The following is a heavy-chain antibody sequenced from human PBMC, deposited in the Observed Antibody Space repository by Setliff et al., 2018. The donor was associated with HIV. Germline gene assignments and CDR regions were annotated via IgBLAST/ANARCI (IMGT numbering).Heavy chain of an antibody. V-gene: IGHV4-61*09. J-gene: IGHJ4*02. D-gene: IGHD2-2*01. CDR1: GGSISSGSYY. CDR2: IYTSGST. CDR3: VASSSWSCRLNY. Sequence: SETLSLTCTVSGGSISSGSYYWSWIRQPAGKGLEWIGHIYTSGSTNYNPSLKSRVTISVDTSKNEISLNMGSVTAADTAVYYCVASSSWSCRLNYWGQGTLVTVSS.